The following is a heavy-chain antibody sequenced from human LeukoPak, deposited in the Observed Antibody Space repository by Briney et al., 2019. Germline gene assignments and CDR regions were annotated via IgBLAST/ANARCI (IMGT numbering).Heavy chain of an antibody. CDR2: IIPIFGIA. D-gene: IGHD1-7*01. CDR3: ARDASQKETGTTGVRWFDP. Sequence: SVNVSCKASGGTFSRYAITWVRQAPGQGLEWMGRIIPIFGIANYAQKFQGRVTITADKSTSTAYMELSSLRSDDTAVYYCARDASQKETGTTGVRWFDPWGQGTLVTVSS. V-gene: IGHV1-69*04. J-gene: IGHJ5*02. CDR1: GGTFSRYA.